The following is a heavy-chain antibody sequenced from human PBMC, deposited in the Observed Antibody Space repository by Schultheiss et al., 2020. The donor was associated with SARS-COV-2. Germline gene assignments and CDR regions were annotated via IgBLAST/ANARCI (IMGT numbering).Heavy chain of an antibody. CDR2: LSYDGSNK. CDR1: GFTFSSYS. V-gene: IGHV3-30*18. D-gene: IGHD4-17*01. Sequence: GGSLRLSCAASGFTFSSYSMNWVRQAPGKGLEWVAILSYDGSNKHYADSVKGRFSISRDNSNNTLYLQMNSLRAEDTAVYYCAKESGDPSRFDYWGQGTLVTVSS. J-gene: IGHJ4*02. CDR3: AKESGDPSRFDY.